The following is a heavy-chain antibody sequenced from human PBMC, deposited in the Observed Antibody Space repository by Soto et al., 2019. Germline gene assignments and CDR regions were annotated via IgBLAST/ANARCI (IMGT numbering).Heavy chain of an antibody. CDR3: AKDARPDGYWDFDY. CDR2: IYGSGGST. CDR1: GFSFINHY. J-gene: IGHJ4*02. D-gene: IGHD5-12*01. Sequence: PGGSLRLSCAGTGFSFINHYMNWVRQAPGKGLEWVSGIYGSGGSTFYADSVKGRFTISRDNSGNTLYLQMNSLRVEDTAVYYCAKDARPDGYWDFDYWGQGTLVTVSS. V-gene: IGHV3-23*01.